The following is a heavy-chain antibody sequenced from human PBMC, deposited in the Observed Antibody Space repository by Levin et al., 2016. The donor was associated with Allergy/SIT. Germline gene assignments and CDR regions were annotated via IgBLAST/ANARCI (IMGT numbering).Heavy chain of an antibody. V-gene: IGHV3-23*01. CDR3: AKDGGSGNCDY. Sequence: GESLKISCAASGFTFSSYAMSWVRQAPGKGLEWVSAISGSGGSTYYADSVKGRFTISRDNSKNTLYLQMNSLRAEDTAVYYCAKDGGSGNCDYWGQGTLVTVSS. J-gene: IGHJ4*02. CDR2: ISGSGGST. D-gene: IGHD2-15*01. CDR1: GFTFSSYA.